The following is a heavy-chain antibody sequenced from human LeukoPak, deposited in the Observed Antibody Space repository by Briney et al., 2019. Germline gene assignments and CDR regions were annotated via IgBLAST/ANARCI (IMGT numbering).Heavy chain of an antibody. CDR3: AKGTVAGTPFFDY. CDR2: IWNDGNNK. CDR1: GFTFGNYG. Sequence: GGSLRLSCVASGFTFGNYGMHWVRQAPGKGLEWVAVIWNDGNNKYYADSVKGRFTISRDNFKNTLYLQMNSLRAEDTAVYYCAKGTVAGTPFFDYWGQGTLATVSS. D-gene: IGHD6-19*01. V-gene: IGHV3-33*06. J-gene: IGHJ4*02.